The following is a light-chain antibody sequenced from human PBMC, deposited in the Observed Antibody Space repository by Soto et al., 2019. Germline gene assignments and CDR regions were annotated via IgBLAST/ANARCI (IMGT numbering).Light chain of an antibody. CDR1: EDITND. J-gene: IGKJ5*01. V-gene: IGKV1-33*01. Sequence: TQMTQSPSSLSASVGDRVTITFQASEDITNDLNWYQQRPGKAPKVLIYDASTLETGVPSRFSGSGYGTHFTLTISSLHPEDFAVYYCQQYDNLPITFGQGTRLEIK. CDR2: DAS. CDR3: QQYDNLPIT.